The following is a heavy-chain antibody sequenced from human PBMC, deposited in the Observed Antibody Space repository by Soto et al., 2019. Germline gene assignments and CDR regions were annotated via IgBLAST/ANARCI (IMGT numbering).Heavy chain of an antibody. CDR1: GGTFLSSS. D-gene: IGHD1-7*01. CDR3: ARDGGITGTTEGYFDY. J-gene: IGHJ4*02. V-gene: IGHV1-69*08. CDR2: ITPFLGTP. Sequence: QVQLVQSGAEVKKPGSSVKVSCKASGGTFLSSSFSWVRQAPGQRLEWMGRITPFLGTPNYAQQFHGRVTIIADKSTSTVYMELTSLSSEVTAVYYCARDGGITGTTEGYFDYWGQGTLVTVSS.